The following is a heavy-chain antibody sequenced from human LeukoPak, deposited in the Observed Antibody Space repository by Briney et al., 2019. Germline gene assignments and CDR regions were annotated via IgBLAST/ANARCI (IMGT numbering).Heavy chain of an antibody. Sequence: SETLSLTCTVSGGSVSSGSYYWSWIRQPPGKGLEWIGYIYYSGSTNYNPSLKSRVTISVDTSKNQFSLKLSSVTAADTAVYHCAREAMYSYGNNFDFWGQGTLVTVSS. V-gene: IGHV4-61*01. CDR3: AREAMYSYGNNFDF. CDR2: IYYSGST. D-gene: IGHD5-18*01. CDR1: GGSVSSGSYY. J-gene: IGHJ4*02.